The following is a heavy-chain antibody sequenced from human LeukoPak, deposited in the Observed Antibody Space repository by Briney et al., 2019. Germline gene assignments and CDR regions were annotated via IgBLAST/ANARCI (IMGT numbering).Heavy chain of an antibody. J-gene: IGHJ3*02. CDR1: GGSISNYY. Sequence: SETLSLTCAVSGGSISNYYWTWIRQPPGKGLEWIGYIYYSGSTNYNPSLKSRVTISIDTSKNQFSLKLSSMTAADTAVYYCAKSATTVVTPFDAFDIWGQGTMVTVSS. D-gene: IGHD4-23*01. V-gene: IGHV4-59*08. CDR3: AKSATTVVTPFDAFDI. CDR2: IYYSGST.